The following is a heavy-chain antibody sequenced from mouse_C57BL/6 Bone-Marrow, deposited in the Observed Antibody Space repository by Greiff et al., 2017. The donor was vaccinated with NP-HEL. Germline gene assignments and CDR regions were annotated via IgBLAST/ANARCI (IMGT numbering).Heavy chain of an antibody. J-gene: IGHJ4*01. D-gene: IGHD2-5*01. CDR2: LYPGSGNT. Sequence: QVQLQQSGPELVKPGASVKISCKASGYSFTSYYIHWVKQRPGQGLEWIGWLYPGSGNTKYNEKFKGKATLTADTSSSTAYMQLSSLTSEDSAVYYCARGPLYSNYSYYAMDYWGQGTSVTVSS. CDR1: GYSFTSYY. CDR3: ARGPLYSNYSYYAMDY. V-gene: IGHV1-66*01.